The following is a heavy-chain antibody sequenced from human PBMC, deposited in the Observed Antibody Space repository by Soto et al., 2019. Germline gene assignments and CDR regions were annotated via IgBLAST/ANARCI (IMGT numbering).Heavy chain of an antibody. J-gene: IGHJ6*02. D-gene: IGHD2-2*01. V-gene: IGHV4-59*01. CDR3: ARGSTSWGNSGMDV. CDR1: GGSISSYY. Sequence: LSLTCTVSGGSISSYYWSWIRQPPGKGLEWTGYIYYSGSTNYNPSLKSRVTISVDTSKNQFSLKLSSVTAADTAVYYCARGSTSWGNSGMDVWGQGNTVTVSS. CDR2: IYYSGST.